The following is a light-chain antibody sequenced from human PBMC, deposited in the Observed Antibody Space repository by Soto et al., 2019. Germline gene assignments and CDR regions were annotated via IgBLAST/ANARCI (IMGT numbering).Light chain of an antibody. Sequence: QAVVTQPPSASGTPGQRVTISCSGSSSNIESNTISWYQHLPGTAPKVLIFNNDQRPSGVPGRFSGSKSGSSASLAISGLQSEDEADYYCASWDDSLNAPVLGGGTKLTVL. J-gene: IGLJ2*01. CDR2: NND. CDR1: SSNIESNT. CDR3: ASWDDSLNAPV. V-gene: IGLV1-44*01.